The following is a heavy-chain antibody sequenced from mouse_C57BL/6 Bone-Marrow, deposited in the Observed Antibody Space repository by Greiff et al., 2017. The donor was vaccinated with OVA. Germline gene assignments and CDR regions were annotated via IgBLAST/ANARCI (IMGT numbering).Heavy chain of an antibody. CDR2: IRNKANNHAT. J-gene: IGHJ1*03. D-gene: IGHD2-4*01. Sequence: EVKLMESGGGLVQPGGSMKLSCAASGFTFSDAWMDWVRQSPEKGLEWVAEIRNKANNHATYYAESVKGRFTISRDDSKSSVYLQMNSLRAEDTGIYYCTRPVYDYGYWYFDVWGTGTTVTVSS. V-gene: IGHV6-6*01. CDR1: GFTFSDAW. CDR3: TRPVYDYGYWYFDV.